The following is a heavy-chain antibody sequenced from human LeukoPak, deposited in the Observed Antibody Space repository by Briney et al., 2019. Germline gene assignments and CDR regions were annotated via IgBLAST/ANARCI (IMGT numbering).Heavy chain of an antibody. V-gene: IGHV4-61*02. CDR3: ARGGYYYAPFDY. Sequence: SETLSLTCSVSGGSISSGSYYWSWIRQPAGKVLEWIGRIYTSGSTNYNPSLKTRVTIAVDTSKNQFALKLSSVTAAGTAVYYCARGGYYYAPFDYSGHGTLVTVSS. CDR1: GGSISSGSYY. D-gene: IGHD3-10*01. CDR2: IYTSGST. J-gene: IGHJ4*01.